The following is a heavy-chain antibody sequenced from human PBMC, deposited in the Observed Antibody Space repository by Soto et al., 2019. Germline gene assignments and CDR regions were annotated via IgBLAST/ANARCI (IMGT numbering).Heavy chain of an antibody. V-gene: IGHV1-24*01. D-gene: IGHD3-3*01. CDR3: ATSSPRPQYDFWSGYHDAFDI. Sequence: ASVKVSCKVSGYTLTELSVHWVRQAPGKGLEWMGGFDPEDGETIYAQKFQGRVTMTEDTSTDTAYMELSSLRSEDTAVYYCATSSPRPQYDFWSGYHDAFDIWGQGTMVTVSS. CDR1: GYTLTELS. CDR2: FDPEDGET. J-gene: IGHJ3*02.